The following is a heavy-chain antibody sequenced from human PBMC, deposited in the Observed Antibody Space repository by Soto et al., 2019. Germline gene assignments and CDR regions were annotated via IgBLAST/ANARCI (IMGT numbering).Heavy chain of an antibody. CDR2: IIPILGIA. CDR1: GGTFSSYT. J-gene: IGHJ5*02. D-gene: IGHD5-18*01. CDR3: ARDPLRDTAIVNWFDP. V-gene: IGHV1-69*04. Sequence: SVKVSCKASGGTFSSYTISWVRQAPGQGLEWMGRIIPILGIANYAQKFQGRVTITADKSTSTAYMELSSLRSEDTAVYYCARDPLRDTAIVNWFDPWGQETLVTVSS.